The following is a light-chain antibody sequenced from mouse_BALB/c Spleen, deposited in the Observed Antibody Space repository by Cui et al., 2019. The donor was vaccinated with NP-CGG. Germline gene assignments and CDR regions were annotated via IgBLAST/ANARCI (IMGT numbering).Light chain of an antibody. CDR1: TGAVTTSNY. CDR3: ALWYSNHWV. J-gene: IGLJ1*01. Sequence: AVVTQDSALTTSPGETATLTCRSSTGAVTTSNYANWVQEKPDHLFTGLIGGTNNRAPGVPARFSGSLIGDNAALTITGAQTEDEAIYFCALWYSNHWVFGGGTKLTVL. V-gene: IGLV1*01. CDR2: GTN.